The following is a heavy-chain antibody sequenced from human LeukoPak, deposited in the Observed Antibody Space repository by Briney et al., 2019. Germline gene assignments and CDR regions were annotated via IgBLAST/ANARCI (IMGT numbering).Heavy chain of an antibody. CDR2: IYYNGNT. D-gene: IGHD3-22*01. Sequence: SETLSLTCTVSGASFTNYYWSWIRQPPGKGLEWIGSIYYNGNTYYNPSLKSRVTISVDTSKNQFSLKLNSVTAADTAVYFCGRLDDYDYSAWWGQGILVTVSS. J-gene: IGHJ4*02. CDR1: GASFTNYY. V-gene: IGHV4-59*05. CDR3: GRLDDYDYSAW.